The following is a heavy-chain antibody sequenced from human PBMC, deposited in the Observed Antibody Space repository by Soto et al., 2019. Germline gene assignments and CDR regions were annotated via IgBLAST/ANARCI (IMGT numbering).Heavy chain of an antibody. CDR1: GGSISSSSYY. V-gene: IGHV4-39*01. J-gene: IGHJ5*02. Sequence: SETLSLTCTVSGGSISSSSYYWGWIRQPPGKGLEWIGSIYYSGSTYYNPSLKSRVTISVDTSKNQFSLKLSSVTAADTAVYYCASRKKGVTGTTGNWFDPWGQGTLVTVSS. D-gene: IGHD1-20*01. CDR2: IYYSGST. CDR3: ASRKKGVTGTTGNWFDP.